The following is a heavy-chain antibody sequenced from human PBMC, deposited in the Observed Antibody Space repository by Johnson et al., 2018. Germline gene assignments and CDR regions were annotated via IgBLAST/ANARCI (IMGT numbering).Heavy chain of an antibody. CDR1: GFTFSSHG. CDR2: FCYDGSNK. CDR3: ARELEGGMDD. J-gene: IGHJ6*02. Sequence: VQLGESGGGVVQPGRSLRLSCAASGFTFSSHGMHCVRQAPGKGLAWVAVFCYDGSNKSYADAVKGRFTISRDNSKNTLDLHINSLRAEDTVVYYCARELEGGMDDGGQGTTVTVSS. D-gene: IGHD6-6*01. V-gene: IGHV3-33*01.